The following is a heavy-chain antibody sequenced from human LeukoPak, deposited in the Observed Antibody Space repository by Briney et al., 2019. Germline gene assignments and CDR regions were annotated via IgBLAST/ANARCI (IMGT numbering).Heavy chain of an antibody. CDR1: GGTFTSYA. V-gene: IGHV1-69*06. D-gene: IGHD6-13*01. CDR2: IIPIFGTA. Sequence: GASVKVSCKASGGTFTSYAISRVRQAPGQGLEWMGGIIPIFGTANYAQKFQGRVTITADKSTSTAYMELSSLRSEDTAVYYCARERAAAGTFGYWGQGTLVTVSS. J-gene: IGHJ4*02. CDR3: ARERAAAGTFGY.